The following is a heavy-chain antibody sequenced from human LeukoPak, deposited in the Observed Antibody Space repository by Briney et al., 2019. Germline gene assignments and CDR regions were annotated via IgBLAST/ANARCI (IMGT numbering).Heavy chain of an antibody. V-gene: IGHV5-51*01. CDR2: IYPGDSDT. Sequence: GESLKISCKGSGYSFTSYWIGWVRQMPGKGLEGMGIIYPGDSDTSYSPSFQGQVTISADKSISTAYLQWSSLKASDTAMYYCARRYNNYDILTDSYRGYYFDYWGQGTLVTVSS. J-gene: IGHJ4*02. CDR1: GYSFTSYW. D-gene: IGHD3-9*01. CDR3: ARRYNNYDILTDSYRGYYFDY.